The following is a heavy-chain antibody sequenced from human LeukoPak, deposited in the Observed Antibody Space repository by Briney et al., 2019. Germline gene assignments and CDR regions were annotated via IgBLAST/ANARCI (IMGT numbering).Heavy chain of an antibody. J-gene: IGHJ4*02. CDR3: ARVKVPDY. CDR1: GFTFDDYG. CDR2: ISSSSSYI. V-gene: IGHV3-21*01. Sequence: PGGSLRLSCVASGFTFDDYGMHWVRQAPGKGLEWVSSISSSSSYIYYADSVKGRFTISRDNAKNSLYLQMNSLRAEDTAVYYCARVKVPDYWGQGTLVTVSS.